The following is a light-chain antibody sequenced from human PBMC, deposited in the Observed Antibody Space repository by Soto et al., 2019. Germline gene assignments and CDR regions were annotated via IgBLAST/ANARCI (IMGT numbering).Light chain of an antibody. CDR3: QQRSNWPPAWT. V-gene: IGKV3-11*01. Sequence: EIVLTQSPATLSLSPGERATLSCRASQSVSSYLAWYQQKPGQAPRLLIYDASNRATGIPARFSGSGSGTDFTLTISSLEPEDFAVYYCQQRSNWPPAWTFGQGTKADIK. CDR1: QSVSSY. CDR2: DAS. J-gene: IGKJ1*01.